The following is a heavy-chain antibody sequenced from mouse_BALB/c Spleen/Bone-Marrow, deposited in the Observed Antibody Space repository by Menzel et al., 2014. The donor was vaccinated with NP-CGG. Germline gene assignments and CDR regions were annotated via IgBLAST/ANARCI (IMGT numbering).Heavy chain of an antibody. CDR2: INPYNDGS. V-gene: IGHV1-14*01. D-gene: IGHD1-1*01. Sequence: EVQLQQSGPELVKPGASVKMSCKASGYTFTSYVLHWVKQEPGQGLEWIGYINPYNDGSKYNEKFKGKATLTSDKSSSTAYMELSSLTSEDSAVYYCARTTVVDIYWYFDVWGAGTTVTVSS. CDR3: ARTTVVDIYWYFDV. CDR1: GYTFTSYV. J-gene: IGHJ1*01.